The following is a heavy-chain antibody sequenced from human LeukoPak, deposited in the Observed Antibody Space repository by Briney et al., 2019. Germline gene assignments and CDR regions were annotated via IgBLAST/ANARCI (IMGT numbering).Heavy chain of an antibody. V-gene: IGHV4-39*01. D-gene: IGHD2-2*01. J-gene: IGHJ2*01. CDR2: IYYSGST. CDR1: GGSISSSSYY. Sequence: SETLSLTCTVSGGSISSSSYYWRWIRQPPGKGLEWIGSIYYSGSTYYNPSLKSRVTISVDTSKNQFSLKLSSVTAADTAVYYCASPPIVVVPAAMYFDLWGRGTLVTVSS. CDR3: ASPPIVVVPAAMYFDL.